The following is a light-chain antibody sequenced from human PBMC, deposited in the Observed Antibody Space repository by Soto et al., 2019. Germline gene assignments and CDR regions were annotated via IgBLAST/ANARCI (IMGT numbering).Light chain of an antibody. J-gene: IGKJ2*01. Sequence: DIHITHSPSTLSGSVGDRVTITFRASQTISSWLAWYQQKPGKAPKVLIYDSSSLESGVPSRLSDSGSGTEFSLPLRSLTPDDFATYYCKQYNNYWPFGQG. CDR1: QTISSW. V-gene: IGKV1-5*01. CDR2: DSS. CDR3: KQYNNYWP.